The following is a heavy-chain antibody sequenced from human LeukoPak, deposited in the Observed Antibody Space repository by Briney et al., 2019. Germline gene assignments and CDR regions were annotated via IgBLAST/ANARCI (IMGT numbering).Heavy chain of an antibody. CDR1: GYTLTSYG. J-gene: IGHJ4*02. CDR2: INPNSGDT. CDR3: ARRECSGGSCYPAGFDY. D-gene: IGHD2-15*01. Sequence: ASVKVSCKASGYTLTSYGISWVRQAPGQGLEWMGWINPNSGDTSYAQNFQGRVTMTSDTSITTAYMELSGLRSDDTAVYYCARRECSGGSCYPAGFDYWGQGTLVTVSS. V-gene: IGHV1-2*02.